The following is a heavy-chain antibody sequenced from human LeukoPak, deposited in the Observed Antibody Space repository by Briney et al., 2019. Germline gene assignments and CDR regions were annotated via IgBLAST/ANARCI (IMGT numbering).Heavy chain of an antibody. D-gene: IGHD3-10*01. CDR3: ARGIRFGGIDWFDP. CDR1: VESVSKNSAA. J-gene: IGHJ5*02. Sequence: SQTLPLTRVISVESVSKNSAAWNWIRQSPSRGLEWLGSTYYRSKWYNDYAVSVKSRITINPDTSKNQFSLQLNSVTPEDTAVYYCARGIRFGGIDWFDPWGQGTLVTVSS. V-gene: IGHV6-1*01. CDR2: TYYRSKWYN.